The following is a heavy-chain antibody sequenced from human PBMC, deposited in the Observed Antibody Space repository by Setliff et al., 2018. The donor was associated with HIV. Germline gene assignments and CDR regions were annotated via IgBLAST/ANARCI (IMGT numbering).Heavy chain of an antibody. Sequence: SETLSLTCTVSGGSISSSSYYWDWIRQPPGNSLEWVGSIFYTGSTNYRPSLESRVIVSLDTSKNQFSLKLSSVTAADTAVYYCTRRDVTTGMDSWGPGILVTVSS. D-gene: IGHD4-17*01. V-gene: IGHV4-39*01. CDR2: IFYTGST. J-gene: IGHJ4*02. CDR3: TRRDVTTGMDS. CDR1: GGSISSSSYY.